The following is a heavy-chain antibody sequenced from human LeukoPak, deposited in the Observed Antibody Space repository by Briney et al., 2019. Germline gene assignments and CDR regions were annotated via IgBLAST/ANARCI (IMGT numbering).Heavy chain of an antibody. J-gene: IGHJ4*02. CDR2: ISAYNGNT. D-gene: IGHD5-18*01. V-gene: IGHV1-18*01. CDR1: GYTFTSYG. Sequence: GASVKVSCKASGYTFTSYGISWVRQAPGQGLEWMGWISAYNGNTNYAQKLQGRVTMTTDTSTSTAHMELRSLRSDDTAVYYCARDLVDTAMVPLDYWGQGTLVTVSS. CDR3: ARDLVDTAMVPLDY.